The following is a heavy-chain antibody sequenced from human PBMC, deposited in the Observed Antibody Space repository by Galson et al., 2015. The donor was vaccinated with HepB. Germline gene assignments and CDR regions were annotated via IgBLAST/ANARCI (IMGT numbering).Heavy chain of an antibody. CDR2: IYYSGST. Sequence: TLSLTCTVSGGSISSGGYYWSWIRQHPGKGLEWIGYIYYSGSTYYNPSLKSRVTISVDTSKNQFSLKLSSVTAADTAVYYCARLGVVVPAAFDYWGQGTLVTVSS. CDR1: GGSISSGGYY. CDR3: ARLGVVVPAAFDY. V-gene: IGHV4-31*03. J-gene: IGHJ4*02. D-gene: IGHD2-2*01.